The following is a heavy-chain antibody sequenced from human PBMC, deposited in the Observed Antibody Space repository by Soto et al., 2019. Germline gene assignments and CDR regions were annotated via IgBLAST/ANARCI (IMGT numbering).Heavy chain of an antibody. J-gene: IGHJ5*02. CDR1: GGTFGRFS. CDR2: IIPVFGTA. CDR3: VRGGAFGEKFDP. D-gene: IGHD3-10*01. V-gene: IGHV1-69*01. Sequence: QVQLVQSGAEVKQPGSSVKVSCKASGGTFGRFSISWVRQAPGQGLEWMGGIIPVFGTANYPQKFQGRVTNTADESSSVGYMELRSLRSDDTAFYFCVRGGAFGEKFDPWGQGTLVIVSS.